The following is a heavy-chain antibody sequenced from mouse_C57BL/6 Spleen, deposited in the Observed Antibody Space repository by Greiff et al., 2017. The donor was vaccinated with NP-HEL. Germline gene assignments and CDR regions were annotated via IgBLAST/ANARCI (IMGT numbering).Heavy chain of an antibody. J-gene: IGHJ3*01. CDR2: ISSGGSYT. Sequence: EVQRVESGGDLVKPGGSLKLSCAASGFTFSSYGMSWVRQTPDKRLEWVATISSGGSYTYYPDSVKGRFTISRDNAKNTLYLQMSSLKSEDTAMYYCARHPNYYWGQGTLVTVSA. V-gene: IGHV5-6*01. D-gene: IGHD1-1*01. CDR3: ARHPNYY. CDR1: GFTFSSYG.